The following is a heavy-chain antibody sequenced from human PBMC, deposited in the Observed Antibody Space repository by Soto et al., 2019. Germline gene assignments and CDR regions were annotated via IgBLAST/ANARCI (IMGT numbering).Heavy chain of an antibody. D-gene: IGHD5-18*01. CDR2: VYPGGNT. Sequence: VQLVESGGGLIQPGGSLRLSCAASGFTVSNNHMTWVRQAPGRGPEWVSSVYPGGNTFHADSVKGRFAISRDNSQNMLYLQMASLRAEDTAVYYCATGLDTSKSGYWGQGTLVTVSS. CDR1: GFTVSNNH. J-gene: IGHJ4*02. CDR3: ATGLDTSKSGY. V-gene: IGHV3-53*01.